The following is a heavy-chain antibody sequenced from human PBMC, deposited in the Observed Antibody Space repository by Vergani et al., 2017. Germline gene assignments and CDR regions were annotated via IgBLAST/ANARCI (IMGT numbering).Heavy chain of an antibody. CDR3: ARTVSSYDSSGKTRRGSS. V-gene: IGHV4-31*03. Sequence: QVQLQESGPGLVKPSQTLSLTCTVSVGSISSGGYYWSWIRQHPGKGLEWIGYIYYSGSTYYNPSLKSRVTISVDTSKNQFSLKLSSVTAADTAVYYCARTVSSYDSSGKTRRGSSWGQGSLVTVSS. J-gene: IGHJ4*02. D-gene: IGHD3-22*01. CDR1: VGSISSGGYY. CDR2: IYYSGST.